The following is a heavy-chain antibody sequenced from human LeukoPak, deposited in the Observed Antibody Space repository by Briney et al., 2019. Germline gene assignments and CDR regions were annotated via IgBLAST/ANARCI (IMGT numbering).Heavy chain of an antibody. J-gene: IGHJ3*02. D-gene: IGHD3-10*01. CDR2: IYYSGST. CDR1: GGSISSSSYY. V-gene: IGHV4-39*07. Sequence: SETLSLTCTVSGGSISSSSYYWGWIRQPPGKGLEWIGSIYYSGSTYYNPSLKSRVTISVDTSKNQFSLSLSSVTAADTAVYYCARWEVRLNAFEMWGQGTMVTVSS. CDR3: ARWEVRLNAFEM.